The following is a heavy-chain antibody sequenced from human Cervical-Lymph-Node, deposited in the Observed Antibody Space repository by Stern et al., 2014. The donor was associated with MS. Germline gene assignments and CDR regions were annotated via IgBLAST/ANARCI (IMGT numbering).Heavy chain of an antibody. Sequence: EVQLVESGTDVRQPGTTVKISCKVSGYTFTHYYVHWVKQAPGKGLQWMGLADPNGGQSLHPDQFQDRVTITADTSTETSCMELTSLQSEDTAVYYCATKAFQSWGQGTLVTVSS. CDR3: ATKAFQS. D-gene: IGHD2/OR15-2a*01. CDR2: ADPNGGQS. CDR1: GYTFTHYY. J-gene: IGHJ5*02. V-gene: IGHV1-69-2*01.